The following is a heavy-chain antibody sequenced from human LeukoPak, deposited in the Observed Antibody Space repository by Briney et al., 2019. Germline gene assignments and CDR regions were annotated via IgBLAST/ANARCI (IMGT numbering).Heavy chain of an antibody. CDR1: GYTFTSYD. D-gene: IGHD3-10*01. V-gene: IGHV1-8*01. CDR2: MNPNSGNT. J-gene: IGHJ3*02. CDR3: ARSPVLLWFGEAFDI. Sequence: GASVKVSCKASGYTFTSYDINWVRQATGQGLEWMGWMNPNSGNTGYAQKFQGRVTMTRNTSISTAYMELSSLRSDDTAVYYCARSPVLLWFGEAFDIWGQGTMVTVSS.